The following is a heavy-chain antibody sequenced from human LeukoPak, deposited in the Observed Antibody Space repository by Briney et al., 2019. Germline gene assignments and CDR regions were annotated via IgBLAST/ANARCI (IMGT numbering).Heavy chain of an antibody. Sequence: PGRTLRLSCAASGFTFDDYSMHWVRQSPAKGLERLSGLGWNGDIIDYADSVKGRFTISRDNAKNSLYLQMDSLKTEDTALYYCAKGSLIAASGTLFDFWGQGTRVTVSS. D-gene: IGHD6-13*01. CDR3: AKGSLIAASGTLFDF. CDR1: GFTFDDYS. V-gene: IGHV3-9*01. J-gene: IGHJ4*02. CDR2: LGWNGDII.